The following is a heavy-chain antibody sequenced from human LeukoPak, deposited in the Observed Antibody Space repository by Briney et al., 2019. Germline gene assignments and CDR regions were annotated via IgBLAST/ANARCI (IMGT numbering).Heavy chain of an antibody. J-gene: IGHJ6*02. D-gene: IGHD3-22*01. Sequence: GGSLRLSCAASGFTFSSYGMHWVRRAPGKGLEWVATIAYDGTNIFYADSVRGRFTISRDNSKSALFLEMNSLRGEDTAVYYCAREPYDISGYGMDVWGQGTMVTVSS. CDR3: AREPYDISGYGMDV. CDR2: IAYDGTNI. V-gene: IGHV3-30*19. CDR1: GFTFSSYG.